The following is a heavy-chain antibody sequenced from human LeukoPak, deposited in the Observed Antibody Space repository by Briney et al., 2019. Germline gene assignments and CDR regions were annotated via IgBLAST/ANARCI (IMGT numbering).Heavy chain of an antibody. J-gene: IGHJ4*02. CDR3: VRAVYYDSSGYYPSLFDY. CDR1: GYTFTSYA. Sequence: GASVKVSCKASGYTFTSYAMHWVRQAPGQRLEWMGWINAGNGNTKYSQKFQDRVTITRDTSASTAYMELSSLRSEDTAVYYCVRAVYYDSSGYYPSLFDYWGQGTLVTVSS. V-gene: IGHV1-3*01. CDR2: INAGNGNT. D-gene: IGHD3-22*01.